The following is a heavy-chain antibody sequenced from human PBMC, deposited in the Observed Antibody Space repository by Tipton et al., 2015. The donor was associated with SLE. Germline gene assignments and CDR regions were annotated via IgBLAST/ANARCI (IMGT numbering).Heavy chain of an antibody. D-gene: IGHD3-3*01. CDR1: GGSIGSFY. V-gene: IGHV4-59*01. Sequence: LRLSCTVSGGSIGSFYWSWIRQPPGKGLEWIGYIYYSGSTNYNPSLKSRVTISVDTSKNQFSLKLSSVTAADTAVYYCARHFLEVIKVFGVVRHRMNWFDPWGQGTLVTVSA. CDR2: IYYSGST. J-gene: IGHJ5*02. CDR3: ARHFLEVIKVFGVVRHRMNWFDP.